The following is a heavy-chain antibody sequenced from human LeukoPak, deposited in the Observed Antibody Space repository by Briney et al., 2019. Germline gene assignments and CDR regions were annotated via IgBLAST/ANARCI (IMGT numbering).Heavy chain of an antibody. V-gene: IGHV4-30-2*01. CDR3: ARGGGRITGTSNWFDP. Sequence: SQTLSLTCTVSGGSIGSGGYYWSWIRQPPGKGLEWIGYIYHSGSTYYNPSLKSRVTISVDRSKNQFSLKLSSVTAADTAVYYCARGGGRITGTSNWFDPWGQGTLVTVSS. D-gene: IGHD1-7*01. CDR1: GGSIGSGGYY. CDR2: IYHSGST. J-gene: IGHJ5*02.